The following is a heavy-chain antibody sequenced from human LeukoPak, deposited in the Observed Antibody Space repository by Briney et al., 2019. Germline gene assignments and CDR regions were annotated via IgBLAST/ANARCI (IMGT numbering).Heavy chain of an antibody. Sequence: ASVKVSCKTSGYTFTSYGVSWVRQAPGQGLEWMGWISGYNGNTNYAQKYRGRVTMTIDTSTSTVYMELRSLRSDDTAVYYRARDNSSSCRENWGQGTLVTVSS. CDR3: ARDNSSSCREN. D-gene: IGHD6-13*01. CDR1: GYTFTSYG. CDR2: ISGYNGNT. J-gene: IGHJ4*02. V-gene: IGHV1-18*01.